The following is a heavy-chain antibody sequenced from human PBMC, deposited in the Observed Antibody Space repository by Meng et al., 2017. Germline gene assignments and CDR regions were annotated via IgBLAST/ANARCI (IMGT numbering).Heavy chain of an antibody. J-gene: IGHJ4*02. Sequence: QVQLQQWGAGLLKPSGPLSLPLPVFGGSFSGYYWSWIRQPPGKGLEWIGEINHSGSTNYNPSLKSRVTISVDTSKNQFSLKLSSVTAADTAVYYCARVGSFLRDYWGQGTLVTVPQ. CDR3: ARVGSFLRDY. V-gene: IGHV4-34*01. CDR2: INHSGST. D-gene: IGHD2/OR15-2a*01. CDR1: GGSFSGYY.